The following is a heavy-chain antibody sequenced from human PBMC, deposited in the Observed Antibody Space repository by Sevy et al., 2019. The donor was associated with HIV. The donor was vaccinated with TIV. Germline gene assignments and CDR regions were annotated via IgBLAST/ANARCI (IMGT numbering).Heavy chain of an antibody. Sequence: GGSLRLSCAASGFTFSSYSMNWVRQAPGKGLEWVSSISSSSSYIYYADSVKGRFTVSRDNAKNSLYLQMNSLRAEDMAVYYCARAQGGYSYGDPAFDIWGQGTMVTVSS. CDR3: ARAQGGYSYGDPAFDI. D-gene: IGHD5-18*01. J-gene: IGHJ3*02. V-gene: IGHV3-21*01. CDR1: GFTFSSYS. CDR2: ISSSSSYI.